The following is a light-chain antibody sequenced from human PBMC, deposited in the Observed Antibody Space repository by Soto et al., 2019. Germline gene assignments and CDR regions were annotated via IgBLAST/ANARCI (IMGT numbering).Light chain of an antibody. J-gene: IGLJ1*01. CDR2: AVS. V-gene: IGLV2-14*01. CDR3: TSYTSDSSYV. CDR1: SSDVGLYDY. Sequence: QSALTQPASVSGSPGQSITISCTGTSSDVGLYDYVSWYQQHPGKAPQLMIYAVSNRPSGVSNLFSASKSGNTASLFISGLQADDEADYDCTSYTSDSSYVFGCGTKVTVL.